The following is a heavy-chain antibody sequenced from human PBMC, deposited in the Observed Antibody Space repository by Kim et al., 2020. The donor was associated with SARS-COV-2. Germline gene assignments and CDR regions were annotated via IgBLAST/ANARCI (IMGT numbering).Heavy chain of an antibody. Sequence: SETLSLTCTVSGGSISSSSYYWGWIRQPPGKGLEWIGSIYYSGSTYYNPSLKSRVTISVDTSKNQFSLKLSSVTAADTAVYYCARESGFVVVTAIAIGGDNNWFDPWGQGTLVTVSS. CDR3: ARESGFVVVTAIAIGGDNNWFDP. V-gene: IGHV4-39*07. CDR2: IYYSGST. D-gene: IGHD2-21*02. J-gene: IGHJ5*02. CDR1: GGSISSSSYY.